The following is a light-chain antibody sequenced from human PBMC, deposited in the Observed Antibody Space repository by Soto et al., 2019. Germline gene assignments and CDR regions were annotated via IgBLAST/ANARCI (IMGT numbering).Light chain of an antibody. Sequence: QSALTQPASVSGSPGQSITISCTGTRSDVGGYNYVYWHQEHPGKAPKLMIYDVTNRPSGVSDRFSGSKSGNTASLTISGTQAEYEDDYYCSSYTSSSNYVSGAGTKANVL. CDR1: RSDVGGYNY. J-gene: IGLJ1*01. V-gene: IGLV2-14*01. CDR2: DVT. CDR3: SSYTSSSNYV.